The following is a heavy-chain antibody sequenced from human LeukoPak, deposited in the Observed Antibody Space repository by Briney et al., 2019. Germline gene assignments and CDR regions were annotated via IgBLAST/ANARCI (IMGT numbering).Heavy chain of an antibody. D-gene: IGHD2-15*01. CDR3: ARGYCSGGSCYDWFDP. CDR1: GGSITSHH. CDR2: VYYSGTT. J-gene: IGHJ5*02. Sequence: SETLSLTCTVSGGSITSHHWSWIRQPPGKGLEWIGNVYYSGTTIYNPSLKSRVTISVDTSKNQFSLKLSSVTAADTAVYYCARGYCSGGSCYDWFDPWGQGTLVTVSS. V-gene: IGHV4-59*11.